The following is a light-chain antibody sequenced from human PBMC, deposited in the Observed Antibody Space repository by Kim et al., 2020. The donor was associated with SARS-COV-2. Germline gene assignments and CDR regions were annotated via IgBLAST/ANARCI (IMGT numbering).Light chain of an antibody. CDR1: QSVSSNY. Sequence: LSPGERATLSCRASQSVSSNYLAWYRQKPGQAPRLLIYGASNRATGTPDRFSGSGSGTDFTLTISRLEPEDFAVYYCQQYGSSPYTFGQGTKLEI. J-gene: IGKJ2*01. CDR2: GAS. CDR3: QQYGSSPYT. V-gene: IGKV3-20*01.